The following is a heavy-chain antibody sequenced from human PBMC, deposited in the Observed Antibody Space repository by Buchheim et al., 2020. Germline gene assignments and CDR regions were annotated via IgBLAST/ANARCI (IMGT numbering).Heavy chain of an antibody. Sequence: QLVQSGPEVKKPGSSVKVSCKASGGTFSDYAISWVRQAPGQGLEWMGGIIPFSGTPNYSDKFQGRVTITADVSTSTASMELSSLRSEDTAVFYCASTSDYYGSGSYYNPFHYWGQGTL. CDR2: IIPFSGTP. D-gene: IGHD3-10*01. V-gene: IGHV1-69*01. CDR1: GGTFSDYA. CDR3: ASTSDYYGSGSYYNPFHY. J-gene: IGHJ4*02.